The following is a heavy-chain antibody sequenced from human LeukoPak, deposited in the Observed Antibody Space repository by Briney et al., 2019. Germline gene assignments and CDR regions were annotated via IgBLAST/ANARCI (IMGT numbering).Heavy chain of an antibody. Sequence: SETLSLTCTVSGGSVSSGSYYWGWIRQPPGKGLEWIGSIYYSGSTYYNPSLKSRVTISVDTSKNQFSLKLSSVTAADTAVYYCADRYSSGWPPGYWGQGTLVTVSS. CDR1: GGSVSSGSYY. CDR3: ADRYSSGWPPGY. D-gene: IGHD6-19*01. V-gene: IGHV4-39*01. CDR2: IYYSGST. J-gene: IGHJ4*02.